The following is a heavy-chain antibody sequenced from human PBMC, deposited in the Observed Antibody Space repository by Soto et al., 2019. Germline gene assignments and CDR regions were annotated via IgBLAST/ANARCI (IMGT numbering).Heavy chain of an antibody. J-gene: IGHJ3*02. CDR1: GASITHYY. Sequence: PSETLSLTCAVSGASITHYYWNWIRQSPGKGLEWIVSFSSTGSTVYNPSLGSRVTISLDTSKNQFSLTLNSVTAADTAVYYCAILEDYPPRPYRHPFDIWGRGTMVTVSS. CDR3: AILEDYPPRPYRHPFDI. CDR2: FSSTGST. V-gene: IGHV4-59*01. D-gene: IGHD3-16*02.